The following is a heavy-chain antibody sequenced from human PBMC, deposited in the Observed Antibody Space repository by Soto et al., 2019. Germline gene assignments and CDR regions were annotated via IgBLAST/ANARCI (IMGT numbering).Heavy chain of an antibody. D-gene: IGHD5-12*01. Sequence: QVQLVQSGAEVKKPGSSVKVSCKASGGTFSSYTISWVRQAPGQGLEWMGRIIPILGIANYAQKFQGRVAITADKSTSTAYMELSSLRSEDTAVYYCARASEYSGYDSGYWGQGTLVTVSS. V-gene: IGHV1-69*02. CDR2: IIPILGIA. CDR3: ARASEYSGYDSGY. CDR1: GGTFSSYT. J-gene: IGHJ4*02.